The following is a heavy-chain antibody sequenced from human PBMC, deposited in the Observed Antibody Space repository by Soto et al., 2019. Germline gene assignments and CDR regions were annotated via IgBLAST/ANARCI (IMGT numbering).Heavy chain of an antibody. CDR3: AKVSRQGSAIDFDY. V-gene: IGHV1-8*01. Sequence: QVQLVQSGAELKKPGASVKVSCKASGYTFSNYDMNWVRQATGQGPEWIGWVNPNNGDTGYAQKFQGGVTLTTDISTTTAYMELTSLRSEDTAIYYCAKVSRQGSAIDFDYWGQGTLITVSS. J-gene: IGHJ4*02. D-gene: IGHD3-10*01. CDR2: VNPNNGDT. CDR1: GYTFSNYD.